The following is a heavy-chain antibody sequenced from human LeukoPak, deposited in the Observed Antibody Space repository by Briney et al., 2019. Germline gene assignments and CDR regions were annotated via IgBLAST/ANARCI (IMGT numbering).Heavy chain of an antibody. Sequence: SGTLSLTCTISGCSIGPYYWSWVRQPAGKALEWIGRSYTTGSTNYNPALESRVTMSLTPSTNQFSLKLTSVTAADTAVYYCARSAGSGFHLDSWGQGTLVTVSS. CDR1: GCSIGPYY. CDR2: SYTTGST. CDR3: ARSAGSGFHLDS. V-gene: IGHV4-4*07. J-gene: IGHJ4*02.